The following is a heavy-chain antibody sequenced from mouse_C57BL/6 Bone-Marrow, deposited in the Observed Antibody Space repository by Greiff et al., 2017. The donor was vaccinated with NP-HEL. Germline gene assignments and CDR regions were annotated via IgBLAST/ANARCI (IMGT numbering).Heavy chain of an antibody. D-gene: IGHD1-1*01. CDR2: IDPEDGDT. J-gene: IGHJ2*01. Sequence: EVQLQQSGAELVRPGASVKLSCTASGFNIKDYYMHWVKQRPEQGLEWIGRIDPEDGDTEYAPKFQGKATMTADTSSNTAYLQLSSLTSEDTPVYYCTTDYYGSSWRDYWGQGTTLTVSS. V-gene: IGHV14-1*01. CDR3: TTDYYGSSWRDY. CDR1: GFNIKDYY.